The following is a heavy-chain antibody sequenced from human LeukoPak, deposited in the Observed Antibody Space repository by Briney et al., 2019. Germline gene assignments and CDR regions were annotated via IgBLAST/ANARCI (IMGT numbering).Heavy chain of an antibody. CDR3: ARDQKDGYNYFYYYYYGMDV. Sequence: GGSLRLSCAASGFTFSSYSMNWVRQAPGKGLEWVSYINSSSSTIYYADSVKGRFTISRDNSKNTLYLQMNSLRAEDTAVYYCARDQKDGYNYFYYYYYGMDVWGQGTTVTVSS. CDR2: INSSSSTI. J-gene: IGHJ6*02. CDR1: GFTFSSYS. D-gene: IGHD5-24*01. V-gene: IGHV3-48*01.